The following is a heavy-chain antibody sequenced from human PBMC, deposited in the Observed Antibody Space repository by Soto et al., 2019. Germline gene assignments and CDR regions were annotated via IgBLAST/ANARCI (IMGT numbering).Heavy chain of an antibody. V-gene: IGHV1-69*13. CDR3: AADRGGAGRAFDI. CDR2: IIPIFGTA. CDR1: GGTFSSYA. J-gene: IGHJ3*02. D-gene: IGHD4-17*01. Sequence: GASVKVSCKASGGTFSSYAISWVRQAPGQGLEWMGGIIPIFGTANYAQKFQGRVTITADESTSTAYMELSSLRSEDTAVYYCAADRGGAGRAFDIWGQGTMVTVSS.